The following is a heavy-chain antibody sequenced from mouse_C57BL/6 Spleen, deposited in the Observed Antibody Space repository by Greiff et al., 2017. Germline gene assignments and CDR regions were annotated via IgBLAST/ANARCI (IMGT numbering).Heavy chain of an antibody. Sequence: VQLQQSGAELVRPGASVTLSCKASGYTFTDYEMHWVKQTPVHGLEWIGAIDPETGGTAYNQKFKGKATLTADKSSSTAYMELRSLTSEDSAVYYCTKGRAPYAMDYWGQGTSVTVSS. V-gene: IGHV1-15*01. CDR1: GYTFTDYE. J-gene: IGHJ4*01. CDR2: IDPETGGT. CDR3: TKGRAPYAMDY. D-gene: IGHD3-1*01.